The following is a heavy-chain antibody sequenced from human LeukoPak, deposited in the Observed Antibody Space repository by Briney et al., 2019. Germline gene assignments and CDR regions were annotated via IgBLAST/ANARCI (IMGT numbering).Heavy chain of an antibody. CDR2: IYDSGST. V-gene: IGHV4-38-2*01. Sequence: PSETLSLTCAVAGYSISSGYYWGWFRQPPGKGLEWIGCIYDSGSTNYNPSLKSRVTISVDTSKNQFSLKLSSVTAADTAVYYCARQGGSSSPYYYYYMDVWGKGTTVTVSS. CDR1: GYSISSGYY. J-gene: IGHJ6*03. D-gene: IGHD6-13*01. CDR3: ARQGGSSSPYYYYYMDV.